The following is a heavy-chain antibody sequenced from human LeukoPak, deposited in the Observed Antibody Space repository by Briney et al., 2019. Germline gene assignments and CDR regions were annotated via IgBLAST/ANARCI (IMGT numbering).Heavy chain of an antibody. J-gene: IGHJ4*02. V-gene: IGHV1-69*04. CDR2: IIPILGIA. Sequence: SVKVSCKASGGTFSSYAISWVREAPGQGLEWMGRIIPILGIANYAQKFQGRVTITADKSTSTAYMELSSLRSEDTAVYYCARDLAAPRLGIDYWGQGTLVTVSS. CDR3: ARDLAAPRLGIDY. CDR1: GGTFSSYA. D-gene: IGHD6-25*01.